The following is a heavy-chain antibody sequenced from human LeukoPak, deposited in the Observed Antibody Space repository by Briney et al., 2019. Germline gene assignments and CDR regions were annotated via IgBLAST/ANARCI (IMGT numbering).Heavy chain of an antibody. CDR2: ISGSTGRT. Sequence: GGSLRLSCAASGFTFSTYAMSWVRQAPGKGLEWVSAISGSTGRTYYADSVKGRFTISRDNAKNSLYLQMNSLRAEDTAVYYCARDDWDYYYYYMDVWGKGTTVTISS. J-gene: IGHJ6*03. D-gene: IGHD2-21*01. CDR3: ARDDWDYYYYYMDV. V-gene: IGHV3-23*01. CDR1: GFTFSTYA.